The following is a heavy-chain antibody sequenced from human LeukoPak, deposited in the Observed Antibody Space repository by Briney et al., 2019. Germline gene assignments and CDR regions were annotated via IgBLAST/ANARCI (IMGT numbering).Heavy chain of an antibody. Sequence: GGSLRLSCAGSGFTFGDYSMRWVRQAPGKGLEWISGIHWTGGIVAYAASVKGRFTISRDNAKNSLYLEMNSLKPGDTALYYCAKLMVGGLTKSPFDSWGQGTLVTVSS. V-gene: IGHV3-9*01. CDR3: AKLMVGGLTKSPFDS. D-gene: IGHD3-10*01. CDR2: IHWTGGIV. J-gene: IGHJ4*02. CDR1: GFTFGDYS.